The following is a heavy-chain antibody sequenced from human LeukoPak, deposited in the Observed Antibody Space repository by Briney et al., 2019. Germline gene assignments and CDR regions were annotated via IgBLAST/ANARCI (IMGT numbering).Heavy chain of an antibody. Sequence: SETLSLTCTVSGGSISSHYWSWIRQPPGKGLEWIGYIYYSGSTNYNPSLKSRVTISVDTSKNQFSLKLSSVTAADTAVYYCARASGVPFGEFDYWGQGTLVTVSS. V-gene: IGHV4-59*11. CDR2: IYYSGST. CDR1: GGSISSHY. D-gene: IGHD3-10*01. CDR3: ARASGVPFGEFDY. J-gene: IGHJ4*02.